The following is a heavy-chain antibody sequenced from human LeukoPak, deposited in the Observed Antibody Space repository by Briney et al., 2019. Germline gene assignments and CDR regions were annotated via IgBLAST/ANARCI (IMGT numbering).Heavy chain of an antibody. D-gene: IGHD2-2*01. J-gene: IGHJ6*02. CDR1: GFTFSSYS. CDR2: ISSSSSYI. Sequence: SGGSLRLSCAASGFTFSSYSMNWVRQAPGKGLEWVSSISSSSSYIYYADSVKGRFTISRDNAKNSLYLQMNSLRAEDTAVYYCARGYCSSTSCYFGYYYYGMDVWGQGTTVTVSS. V-gene: IGHV3-21*01. CDR3: ARGYCSSTSCYFGYYYYGMDV.